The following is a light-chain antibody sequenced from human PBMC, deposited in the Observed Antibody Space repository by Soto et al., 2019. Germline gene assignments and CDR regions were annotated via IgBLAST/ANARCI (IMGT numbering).Light chain of an antibody. CDR1: SSDVGGYNY. Sequence: QSALTQPASVSGSPGQSITISCTGTSSDVGGYNYVSWYQQHPGKAPKLMIYDVSYRPSGVSNRFSGSKSGNTASPTISGLQAEDESDYYCSSFTSSSTLVFGGGTKVTVL. V-gene: IGLV2-14*01. J-gene: IGLJ2*01. CDR3: SSFTSSSTLV. CDR2: DVS.